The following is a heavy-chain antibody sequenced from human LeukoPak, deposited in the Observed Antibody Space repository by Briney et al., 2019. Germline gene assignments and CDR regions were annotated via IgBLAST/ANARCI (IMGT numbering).Heavy chain of an antibody. CDR1: GFTFSNYA. D-gene: IGHD2-15*01. J-gene: IGHJ4*02. CDR3: AKGRVVAATNRPFDY. Sequence: PGGSLRLSCAASGFTFSNYAMSWVRQAPGKGLEWVLGISDSGGSTYYADSVKGRFTISRDNSKNTLYLQMNSLRAEDTAVYYCAKGRVVAATNRPFDYWGQGTLVTVSS. V-gene: IGHV3-23*01. CDR2: ISDSGGST.